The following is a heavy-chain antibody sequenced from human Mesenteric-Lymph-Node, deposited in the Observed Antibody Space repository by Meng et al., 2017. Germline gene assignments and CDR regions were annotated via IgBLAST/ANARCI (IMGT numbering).Heavy chain of an antibody. CDR3: AHARMTVVAYGMDV. D-gene: IGHD5-12*01. Sequence: SVKVSCKASGGTFSSYAISWVRQAPGQGLEWMGGSSPIFGTANYAQKYQGRVTITTDESTSTAYMELSSLRSEDTAVYYCAHARMTVVAYGMDVWGQGTTVTVSS. CDR2: SSPIFGTA. CDR1: GGTFSSYA. J-gene: IGHJ6*02. V-gene: IGHV1-69*05.